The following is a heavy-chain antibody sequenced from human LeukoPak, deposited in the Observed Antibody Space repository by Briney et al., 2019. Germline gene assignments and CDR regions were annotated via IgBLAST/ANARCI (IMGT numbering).Heavy chain of an antibody. J-gene: IGHJ6*04. Sequence: PGGSLRPSCAASGFTFSSYGMHWVRQAPGKGLEWVAVIWYDGSNKYYADSVKGRFTISRDNSKNTLYLQMNSLRAEDTAVYYCARDPYGDYVRMDVWGKGTTVTVSS. CDR1: GFTFSSYG. V-gene: IGHV3-33*01. CDR2: IWYDGSNK. CDR3: ARDPYGDYVRMDV. D-gene: IGHD4-17*01.